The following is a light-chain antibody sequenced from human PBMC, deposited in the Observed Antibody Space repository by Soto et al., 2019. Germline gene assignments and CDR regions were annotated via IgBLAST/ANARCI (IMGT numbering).Light chain of an antibody. V-gene: IGKV1-9*01. Sequence: DIQLTQSPSLLSASVGDRVTITCRASQGISSYLAWYQQKPGKAPKLLIYAASTLQSGVPSRFSGSGSGTEFTLTISSLQAEDFASYYCQQLNSYPFLTFGGGTKVEIK. CDR3: QQLNSYPFLT. CDR2: AAS. J-gene: IGKJ4*01. CDR1: QGISSY.